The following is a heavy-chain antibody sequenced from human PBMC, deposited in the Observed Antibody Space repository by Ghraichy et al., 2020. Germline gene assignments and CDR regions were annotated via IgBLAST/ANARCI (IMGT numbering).Heavy chain of an antibody. Sequence: ASVKVSCKPSGYPFTNYGITWVRQATGQGLEWMGWIGTYNGNTNYTQSLQGRVTMTADTSTSTAYMELRSLRSDDTAVYFCARRSGSVYGDYADSWGQGTLVTVSS. CDR3: ARRSGSVYGDYADS. V-gene: IGHV1-18*01. J-gene: IGHJ4*02. CDR2: IGTYNGNT. D-gene: IGHD4-17*01. CDR1: GYPFTNYG.